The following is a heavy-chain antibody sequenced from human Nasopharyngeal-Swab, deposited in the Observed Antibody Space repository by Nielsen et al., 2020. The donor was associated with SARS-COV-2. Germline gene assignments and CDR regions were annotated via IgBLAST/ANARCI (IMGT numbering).Heavy chain of an antibody. D-gene: IGHD2-15*01. Sequence: GGSLRLSCAASGFTFSSYAMHWVRQAPGKGLEWVAVISYDGSNKYYADSVKDRFTISRDNSKNTLYLQMNSLRAEDTAVYYCARAGGSYFDLWGRGTLVTVSS. CDR3: ARAGGSYFDL. CDR2: ISYDGSNK. J-gene: IGHJ2*01. V-gene: IGHV3-30-3*01. CDR1: GFTFSSYA.